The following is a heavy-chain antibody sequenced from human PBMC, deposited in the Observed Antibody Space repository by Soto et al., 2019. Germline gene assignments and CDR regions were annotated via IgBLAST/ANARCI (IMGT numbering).Heavy chain of an antibody. J-gene: IGHJ4*02. CDR3: ASRGTPGVSAAADY. Sequence: EVQLVESGGGLVQPGGSLRLSCAASGITFSRYWMTWVRLPPGKGLEWVATTKQDGRENYYVDSVKGRFTISRDNARNSLYLEMNSLRAEDTAVYYCASRGTPGVSAAADYWGLGTQVTVSS. CDR2: TKQDGREN. CDR1: GITFSRYW. V-gene: IGHV3-7*01. D-gene: IGHD6-13*01.